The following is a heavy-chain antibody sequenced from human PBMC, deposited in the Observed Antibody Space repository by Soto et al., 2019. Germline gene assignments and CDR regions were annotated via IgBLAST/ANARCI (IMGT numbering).Heavy chain of an antibody. V-gene: IGHV1-18*01. Sequence: ASVKVSCKASGYTFSSYGISWVRQAPGQGLEWMGWISAYNGNTNYAQKLQGRVTMTTDTSTSTAYMELRSLRSDDTAVYYCAGAFHVGDAKNYYYGMDVWGQGTTVTVSS. CDR3: AGAFHVGDAKNYYYGMDV. D-gene: IGHD1-26*01. CDR2: ISAYNGNT. CDR1: GYTFSSYG. J-gene: IGHJ6*02.